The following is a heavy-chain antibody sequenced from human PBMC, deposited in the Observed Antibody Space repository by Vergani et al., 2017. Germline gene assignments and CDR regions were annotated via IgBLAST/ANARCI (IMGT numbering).Heavy chain of an antibody. CDR2: FDPEDGET. V-gene: IGHV1-24*01. CDR3: ATQPIVGCSSTSCYGWFDP. CDR1: GYTLTELS. J-gene: IGHJ5*02. D-gene: IGHD2-2*01. Sequence: QVQLVQSGAEVKKPGASVKVSCKVSGYTLTELSMHWVRQAPGKGLEWMVGFDPEDGETIYAQKFQGRVTMTEDTSTDTAYMELSSLRSEDTAVYYCATQPIVGCSSTSCYGWFDPWGQGTLVTVSS.